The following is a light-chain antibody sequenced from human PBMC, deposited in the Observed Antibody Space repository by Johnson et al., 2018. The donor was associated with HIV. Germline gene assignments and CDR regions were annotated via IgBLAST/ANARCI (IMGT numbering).Light chain of an antibody. CDR3: GTWDNSLNVYV. Sequence: QSVLSQPASVSAASGQKVNISCSGSSSNIGNYYVSWYQHLPGTAPKLLIYDNNKRPSGIPDRFSGSKSGTSATLGIAGLQTGDEADYFCGTWDNSLNVYVFGTATQVTVL. V-gene: IGLV1-51*01. CDR1: SSNIGNYY. J-gene: IGLJ1*01. CDR2: DNN.